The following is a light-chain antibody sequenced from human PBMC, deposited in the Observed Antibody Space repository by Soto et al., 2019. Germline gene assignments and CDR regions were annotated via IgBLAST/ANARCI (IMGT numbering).Light chain of an antibody. V-gene: IGLV1-40*01. CDR1: RSNIGAGYD. CDR2: GNS. Sequence: QSVLTQPPSWSGAPGQRVTISGTGSRSNIGAGYDVHWYQQLPGTAPKLLIYGNSNRPSGVPDRFSGSKSGTSASLAITGLQAEDEADYYCQSYDSSLSAFYVFGTGTQLTVL. CDR3: QSYDSSLSAFYV. J-gene: IGLJ1*01.